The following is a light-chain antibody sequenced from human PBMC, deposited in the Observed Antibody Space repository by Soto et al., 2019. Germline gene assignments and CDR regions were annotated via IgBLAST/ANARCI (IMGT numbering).Light chain of an antibody. J-gene: IGKJ1*01. CDR3: QQYNNWPRT. CDR2: RAS. V-gene: IGKV3-15*01. Sequence: EIVMTQSPATLSVSPGERATLSCRASQSVSNNYLAWYQQKPGQAPRLLIYRASTRATGIPARFSGSGSGTDFTLTISGLQSEDFAVYYCQQYNNWPRTFGQGTKVDIK. CDR1: QSVSNN.